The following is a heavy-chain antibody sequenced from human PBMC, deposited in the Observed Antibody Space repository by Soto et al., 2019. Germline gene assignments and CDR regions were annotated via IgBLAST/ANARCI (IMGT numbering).Heavy chain of an antibody. D-gene: IGHD2-2*01. Sequence: ASVKVSCKASGYTFTSYGISWVRQAPGQGLEWMGWISAYNGNTNYAQKLQGRVTMTTDTPTSTAYMELRSLRSDDTAVYYCAVDISSIVVVPAALSFDYWGQGTLVTVSS. CDR1: GYTFTSYG. CDR2: ISAYNGNT. J-gene: IGHJ4*02. CDR3: AVDISSIVVVPAALSFDY. V-gene: IGHV1-18*01.